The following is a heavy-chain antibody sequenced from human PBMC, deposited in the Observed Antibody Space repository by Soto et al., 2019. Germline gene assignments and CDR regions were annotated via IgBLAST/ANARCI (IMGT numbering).Heavy chain of an antibody. J-gene: IGHJ4*02. Sequence: SETLSLNCTVSGASTPSYYWIWIRQPPGKGLEWIGYIYYSGSTNYNPSLKSRVTISVDTSKNQFSLKLSSVTAADTAVYYCARVWGAARVIDYWGQGTLVTVS. CDR1: GASTPSYY. V-gene: IGHV4-59*01. CDR2: IYYSGST. D-gene: IGHD6-25*01. CDR3: ARVWGAARVIDY.